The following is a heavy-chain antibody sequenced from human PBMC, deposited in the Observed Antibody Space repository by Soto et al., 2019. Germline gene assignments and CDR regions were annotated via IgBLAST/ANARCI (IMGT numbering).Heavy chain of an antibody. V-gene: IGHV4-30-4*01. CDR2: IYYSGST. CDR1: GGSISSGDFY. J-gene: IGHJ6*02. D-gene: IGHD2-2*01. CDR3: ARGFGRYCRSTSCLHYYGMDV. Sequence: SLALTCTVSGGSISSGDFYWSWIRQPPGKGLEWIGYIYYSGSTYYNPSLKSRVTISVDTSKNQFSLKLSSVTAADTAVYYCARGFGRYCRSTSCLHYYGMDVWGQGTTVTVSS.